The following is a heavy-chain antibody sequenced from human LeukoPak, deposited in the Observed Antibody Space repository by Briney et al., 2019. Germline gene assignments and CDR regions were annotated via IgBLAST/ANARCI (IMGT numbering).Heavy chain of an antibody. V-gene: IGHV3-23*01. J-gene: IGHJ4*02. CDR1: GFTFSSSA. CDR2: ISDSGGDS. Sequence: PGGSLRLSCTASGFTFSSSAMTWVRQAPGKGLEWVSAISDSGGDSIYTDSVKDRFTISRDNSKNTLYLQMNSLRAGDTALYYCAKGGSYAPLDYWGQGTLVTVSS. D-gene: IGHD1-26*01. CDR3: AKGGSYAPLDY.